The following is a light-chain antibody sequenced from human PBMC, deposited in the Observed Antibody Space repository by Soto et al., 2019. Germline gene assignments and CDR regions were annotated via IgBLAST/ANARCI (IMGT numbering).Light chain of an antibody. J-gene: IGKJ1*01. CDR1: QNINNW. Sequence: DIQMTQSPSTLSASVGDRVTITCRASQNINNWLAWYQQKPGKAPKLLIYKASSLESGVPSRFSDSGSGTEFTLTISSLQPDDFATYYCQQYNSYWTFGQGTKVEIK. CDR3: QQYNSYWT. V-gene: IGKV1-5*03. CDR2: KAS.